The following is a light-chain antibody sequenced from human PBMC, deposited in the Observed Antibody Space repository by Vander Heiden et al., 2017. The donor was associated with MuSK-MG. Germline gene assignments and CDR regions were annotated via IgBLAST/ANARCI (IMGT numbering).Light chain of an antibody. CDR3: QQGYSFAYT. CDR2: WAS. J-gene: IGKJ2*01. CDR1: QSVFYSSNNKNC. V-gene: IGKV4-1*01. Sequence: DIVMTQSPDSLAVSLGERATINCKSSQSVFYSSNNKNCLAWYQQKPGQPPKLLIYWASTRESGVPDRFSGSESGTDFTLTISSLQAEDVAVYFCQQGYSFAYTFGQGTKMEIK.